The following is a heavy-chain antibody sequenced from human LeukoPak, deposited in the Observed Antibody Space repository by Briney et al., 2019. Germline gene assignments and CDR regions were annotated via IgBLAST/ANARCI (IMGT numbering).Heavy chain of an antibody. J-gene: IGHJ3*02. CDR2: INWNGGST. CDR3: ARARRLGSYRVNAFDI. V-gene: IGHV3-20*04. D-gene: IGHD3-9*01. CDR1: GFTFDDYG. Sequence: GGSLRLSCAASGFTFDDYGMSWVRQAPGKGLEWVSGINWNGGSTGYADSVKGRFTISRDNAKNSLYLQMNSLRAEDTAVYYCARARRLGSYRVNAFDIWGQGTMVTVSS.